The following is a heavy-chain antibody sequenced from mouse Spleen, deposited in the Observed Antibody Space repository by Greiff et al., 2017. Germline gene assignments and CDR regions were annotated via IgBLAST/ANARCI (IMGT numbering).Heavy chain of an antibody. D-gene: IGHD2-5*01. V-gene: IGHV1-61*01. Sequence: VQLQQSGAELVRPGSSVKLSCKASGYTFTSYWMDWVKQRPGQGLEWIGNIYPSDSETHYNQKFKDKATLTVDKSSSTAYMQLSSLTSEDSAVYYCARRSNFCFAYWGQGTLVTVSA. CDR1: GYTFTSYW. CDR3: ARRSNFCFAY. CDR2: IYPSDSET. J-gene: IGHJ3*01.